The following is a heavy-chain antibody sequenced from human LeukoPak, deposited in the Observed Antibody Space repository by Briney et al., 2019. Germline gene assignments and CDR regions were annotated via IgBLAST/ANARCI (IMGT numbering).Heavy chain of an antibody. V-gene: IGHV4-4*02. J-gene: IGHJ4*02. CDR2: IYHSGST. CDR3: ARGPDSSGYCDYFDY. Sequence: SGTLSLTCAVSGGSISSSNWWSWVRQPPGKGLEWIGEIYHSGSTNYNPSLKSRVTISVDKSKNQFSLKLSSVTAADTAVYYCARGPDSSGYCDYFDYWGQGTLVTVSS. CDR1: GGSISSSNW. D-gene: IGHD3-22*01.